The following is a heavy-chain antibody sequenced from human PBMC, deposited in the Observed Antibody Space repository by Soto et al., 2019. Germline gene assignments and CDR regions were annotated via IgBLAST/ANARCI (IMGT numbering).Heavy chain of an antibody. CDR2: ISYRGST. CDR1: GGSVSSGSYY. V-gene: IGHV4-61*01. J-gene: IGHJ4*02. Sequence: QVQLQESGPGLVKPSETLSLTCTVSGGSVSSGSYYWSWIRQPPGKGLEWIGYISYRGSTNYNPSRKSRVTLSVATSNNQFSRRLSSVTAADTAVYYCARDVHGYNYYFDSWGQGTLVTVSS. D-gene: IGHD1-1*01. CDR3: ARDVHGYNYYFDS.